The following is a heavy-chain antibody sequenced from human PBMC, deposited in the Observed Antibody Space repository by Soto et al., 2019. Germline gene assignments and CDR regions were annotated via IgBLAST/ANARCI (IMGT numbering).Heavy chain of an antibody. J-gene: IGHJ5*02. CDR3: ARVLSSSWGYNWFDP. CDR2: IYSTGST. CDR1: GDSIRGHF. V-gene: IGHV4-4*07. Sequence: PSETLSLTCSVSGDSIRGHFWSWIRLPAGKGLEWIGRIYSTGSTYYNPSLKSRATISIDTSKNQFSLKLTSVTAADTAMYHCARVLSSSWGYNWFDPWGQGTLVTVSS. D-gene: IGHD6-13*01.